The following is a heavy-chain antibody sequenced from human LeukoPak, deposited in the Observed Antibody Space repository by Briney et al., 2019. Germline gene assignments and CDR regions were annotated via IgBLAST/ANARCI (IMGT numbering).Heavy chain of an antibody. CDR1: EYTFAGYY. V-gene: IGHV1-69*06. CDR3: ARAGYSGYENYYYYMDV. Sequence: SVKVSCKASEYTFAGYYMHWVRQAPGQGLEWMGGIIPIFGTANYAQKFQGRVTITADKSTSTAYMELSSLRSEDTAVYYCARAGYSGYENYYYYMDVWGKGTTVTVSS. J-gene: IGHJ6*03. CDR2: IIPIFGTA. D-gene: IGHD5-12*01.